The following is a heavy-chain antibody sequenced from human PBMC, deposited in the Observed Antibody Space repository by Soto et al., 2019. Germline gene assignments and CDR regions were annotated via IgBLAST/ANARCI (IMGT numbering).Heavy chain of an antibody. J-gene: IGHJ6*02. V-gene: IGHV6-1*01. Sequence: SRTLSLTCAISGDSVSSNSAAWNWIRQSPSRGLEWLGRTYYRSKWYNDYAVSVKSRITINPDTSKNQFSLQLNSVTPEDTAVYYCARDGDYGDPIHFYGMDVWGQGTPVTVSS. CDR1: GDSVSSNSAA. CDR2: TYYRSKWYN. CDR3: ARDGDYGDPIHFYGMDV. D-gene: IGHD4-17*01.